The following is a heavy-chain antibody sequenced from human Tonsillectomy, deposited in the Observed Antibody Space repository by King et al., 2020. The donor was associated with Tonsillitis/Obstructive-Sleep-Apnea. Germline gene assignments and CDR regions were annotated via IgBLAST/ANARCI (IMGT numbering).Heavy chain of an antibody. CDR1: GYSFTSYW. CDR3: ARRYYDSSGYIYYFDY. J-gene: IGHJ4*02. Sequence: QLVQSGAEVKKPGESLKISCKGSGYSFTSYWIGWVRQMPGKGLEWMGIIYPGNSDTRYSPSFQGQVIISADKSISTAYLQWSSLKASDTDMYYCARRYYDSSGYIYYFDYWGQGTLVTVSS. D-gene: IGHD3-22*01. V-gene: IGHV5-51*03. CDR2: IYPGNSDT.